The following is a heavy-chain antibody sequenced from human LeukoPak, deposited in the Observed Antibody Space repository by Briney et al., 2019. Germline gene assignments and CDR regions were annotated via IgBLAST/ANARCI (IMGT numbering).Heavy chain of an antibody. CDR1: GGSISSSSYY. J-gene: IGHJ6*03. Sequence: SETLSLTCTVSGGSISSSSYYWGWIRQPPGTGLEWIGSIYYSGSTYYNPSLKSRVTISVDTSKNQFSLKLSSVTAADTAVYYCASQGTYYYGSGSYHYYYYMDVWGKGTTVTVSS. CDR2: IYYSGST. V-gene: IGHV4-39*07. D-gene: IGHD3-10*01. CDR3: ASQGTYYYGSGSYHYYYYMDV.